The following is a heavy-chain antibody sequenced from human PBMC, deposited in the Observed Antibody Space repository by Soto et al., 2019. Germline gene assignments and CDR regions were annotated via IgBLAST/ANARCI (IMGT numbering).Heavy chain of an antibody. CDR2: VYYSGTT. J-gene: IGHJ4*02. Sequence: RQPPGKGLEWIGYVYYSGTTYSNPSLKSRITISVDTSKNQFSLRLSSVTAADTAVYYCATYYDSSGPTFDFWGQGTLVTVSS. CDR3: ATYYDSSGPTFDF. V-gene: IGHV4-30-4*01. D-gene: IGHD3-22*01.